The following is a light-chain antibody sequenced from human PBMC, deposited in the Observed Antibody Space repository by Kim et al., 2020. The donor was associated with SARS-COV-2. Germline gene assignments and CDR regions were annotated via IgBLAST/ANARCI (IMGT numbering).Light chain of an antibody. Sequence: SRGERASLSCRASQSVNTNLVGYQQKVGQPPRLLIYNASARATGSPARCSGSRSGTEVTPPISSLQAEDFAVYYCQQDYRWPPLTFGRGTKVDIK. V-gene: IGKV3-15*01. CDR1: QSVNTN. CDR3: QQDYRWPPLT. J-gene: IGKJ4*02. CDR2: NAS.